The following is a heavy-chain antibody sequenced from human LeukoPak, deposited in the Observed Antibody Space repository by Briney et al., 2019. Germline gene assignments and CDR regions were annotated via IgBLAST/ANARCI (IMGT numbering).Heavy chain of an antibody. V-gene: IGHV3-21*01. CDR3: ARRVLYYEIVTGLNTYYAMDV. CDR2: ISDSGGYI. CDR1: GFTISSYG. Sequence: GGSLRLSCAASGFTISSYGMNWVRQAPGKGLEWVASISDSGGYIYYGDSLKGRFTISRDNAKSSLFLQMNSLRAEDTAVYFCARRVLYYEIVTGLNTYYAMDVWGHGTTVTVSS. J-gene: IGHJ6*02. D-gene: IGHD3-9*01.